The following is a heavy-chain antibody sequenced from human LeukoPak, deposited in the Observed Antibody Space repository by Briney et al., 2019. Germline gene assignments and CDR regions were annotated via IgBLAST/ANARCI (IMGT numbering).Heavy chain of an antibody. Sequence: ASVKVSCKASGYTFTTYAMHWVRQAPGQRLEWMGWINAGNGNTKYSQKFQARVTITRDTSASTTYMELSSLRSEDTAVYYCARDPIGSRWPYYFDYWGQGTLVTVSS. CDR3: ARDPIGSRWPYYFDY. J-gene: IGHJ4*02. CDR1: GYTFTTYA. CDR2: INAGNGNT. V-gene: IGHV1-3*01. D-gene: IGHD6-13*01.